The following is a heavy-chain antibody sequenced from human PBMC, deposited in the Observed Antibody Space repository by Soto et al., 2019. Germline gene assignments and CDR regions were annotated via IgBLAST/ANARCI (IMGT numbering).Heavy chain of an antibody. D-gene: IGHD4-4*01. Sequence: GASVKVSCKASGYTFTTYDLSWVRQAPGQGLEWMGWISPYSGNTKYAQKLQGRVTMTTDTSTNTAYVELRSLRSDDTAVYYCARVRSGYSHTFDPWGQGTLVTVSS. J-gene: IGHJ5*02. CDR1: GYTFTTYD. CDR2: ISPYSGNT. V-gene: IGHV1-18*01. CDR3: ARVRSGYSHTFDP.